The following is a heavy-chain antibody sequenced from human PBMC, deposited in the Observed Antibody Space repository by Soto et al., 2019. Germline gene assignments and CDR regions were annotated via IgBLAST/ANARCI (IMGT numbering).Heavy chain of an antibody. CDR3: ARAYFGSGSPFDI. J-gene: IGHJ3*02. V-gene: IGHV4-34*01. Sequence: SETLSLTCSIYGGSFSGYYCSWIRQPPGKVLEWIGEISHSGSTSYNPSLSSRVTISVDTSKNQLSLNLTSVTAADTALYCCARAYFGSGSPFDIWGQGTMVTVSS. CDR1: GGSFSGYY. CDR2: ISHSGST. D-gene: IGHD3-10*01.